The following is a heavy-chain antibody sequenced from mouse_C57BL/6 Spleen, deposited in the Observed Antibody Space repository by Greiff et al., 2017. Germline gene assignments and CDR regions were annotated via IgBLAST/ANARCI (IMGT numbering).Heavy chain of an antibody. CDR1: GFSLTSYA. CDR3: ARNYLYYDGSSSYWYFDV. CDR2: IWTGGGT. V-gene: IGHV2-9-1*01. J-gene: IGHJ1*03. D-gene: IGHD1-1*01. Sequence: QVQLQQSGPGLVAPSQCLSITCTVSGFSLTSYAISWVRQPPGKGLEWLGVIWTGGGTNYNSALKSRLSISKDNSKSQVFLKMNSLQTDDTARYYCARNYLYYDGSSSYWYFDVWGTGTTVTVSS.